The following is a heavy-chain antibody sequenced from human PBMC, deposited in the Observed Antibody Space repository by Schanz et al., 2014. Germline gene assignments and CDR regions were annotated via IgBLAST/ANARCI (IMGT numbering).Heavy chain of an antibody. CDR2: LYNNGAA. D-gene: IGHD6-13*01. V-gene: IGHV3-66*01. Sequence: EVQLVESGGGLVQPGGSLRLSCAASGFTVSSNYMSWVRQPPGKGLEWVSVLYNNGAAYYAESVRGRFAISRDNSKNTLYLQMNRLRTEDTAVYYCAKGFFLAAAGPEYFQHWGQGTLVTVSS. CDR1: GFTVSSNY. J-gene: IGHJ1*01. CDR3: AKGFFLAAAGPEYFQH.